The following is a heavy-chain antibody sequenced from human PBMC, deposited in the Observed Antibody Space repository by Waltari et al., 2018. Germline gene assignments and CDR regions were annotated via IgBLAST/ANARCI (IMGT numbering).Heavy chain of an antibody. CDR2: IDYSGST. CDR1: GGSISSYY. V-gene: IGHV4-59*01. J-gene: IGHJ5*02. Sequence: QVQLQESGPGLVKPSETLSLTCTVSGGSISSYYWSWIRQPPGKGLEWIGYIDYSGSTNYNPSLKSRVTISVDTSKNQFSLKLSSVTAADTAVYYCARVSDSAFDPWGQGTLVTVSS. CDR3: ARVSDSAFDP. D-gene: IGHD3-10*01.